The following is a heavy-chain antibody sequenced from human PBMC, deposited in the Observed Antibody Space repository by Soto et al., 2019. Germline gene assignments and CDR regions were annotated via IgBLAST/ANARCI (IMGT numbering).Heavy chain of an antibody. V-gene: IGHV5-51*01. D-gene: IGHD2-15*01. Sequence: PGESLKISCKGSGYSFTSYWIGWVRQMPGKGLEWMGIIYPGDSDTRYSPSFQGQVTISADKSISTAYLQWSSLKASDTAMYYCARRVSAEYCSGGSCYSGWWFDPWGQGTLVTVSS. CDR2: IYPGDSDT. CDR3: ARRVSAEYCSGGSCYSGWWFDP. J-gene: IGHJ5*02. CDR1: GYSFTSYW.